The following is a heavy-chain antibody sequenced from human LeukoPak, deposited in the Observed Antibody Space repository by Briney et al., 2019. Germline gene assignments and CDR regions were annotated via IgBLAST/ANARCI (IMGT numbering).Heavy chain of an antibody. CDR3: AKDRSLFSYDSDV. Sequence: GGSLRLSCAASGFTFSSYSMNWVRQAPGKGLEWVSSISSSSSYIYYADSVKGRFTISGDNAKNSLYLQMNSLRAEDTAVYYCAKDRSLFSYDSDVWGKGTTVTVSS. D-gene: IGHD1-1*01. CDR2: ISSSSSYI. CDR1: GFTFSSYS. J-gene: IGHJ6*04. V-gene: IGHV3-21*04.